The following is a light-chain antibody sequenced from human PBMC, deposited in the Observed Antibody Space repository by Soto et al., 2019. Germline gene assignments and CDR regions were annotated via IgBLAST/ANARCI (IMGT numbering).Light chain of an antibody. CDR3: QQYGSSPYT. CDR2: DAS. J-gene: IGKJ2*01. CDR1: QSVGNK. Sequence: IVMTQSPGTLSVSPGERATLSCRASQSVGNKLAWYQQRPGQAPRLLMYDASTRATGIPARFSGGGSGTEFTLTISSLQSEDFAIYYCQQYGSSPYTFAQGTKLDIK. V-gene: IGKV3-15*01.